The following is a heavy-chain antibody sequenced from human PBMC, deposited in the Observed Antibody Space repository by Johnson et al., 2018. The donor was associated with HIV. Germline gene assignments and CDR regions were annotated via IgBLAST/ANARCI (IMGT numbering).Heavy chain of an antibody. CDR2: IYSGGST. CDR1: GFTVSSNY. Sequence: VQLVESGGGLVQPGGSLRLSCAASGFTVSSNYMSWVRQAPGKGLEWVSVIYSGGSTYYADSVKGRFTLSRDNSKNRLYLQMNSLRVEDTAVYYCARGQGSYRGAFDIWGQGTMVTVSS. V-gene: IGHV3-66*01. J-gene: IGHJ3*02. CDR3: ARGQGSYRGAFDI. D-gene: IGHD1-26*01.